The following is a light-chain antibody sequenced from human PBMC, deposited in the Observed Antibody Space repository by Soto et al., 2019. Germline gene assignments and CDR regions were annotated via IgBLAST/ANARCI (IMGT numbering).Light chain of an antibody. Sequence: DVVMTKSPDSLALSLGERATINCKSSQSLLSSSDNRNYLAWFQQKVGQPPKLLIRWASTRESGVPDRFSASGSATAFTLTINSLQAEDVAVYYCQTYYRVPLTFGGGTKVELK. CDR2: WAS. CDR1: QSLLSSSDNRNY. CDR3: QTYYRVPLT. V-gene: IGKV4-1*01. J-gene: IGKJ4*01.